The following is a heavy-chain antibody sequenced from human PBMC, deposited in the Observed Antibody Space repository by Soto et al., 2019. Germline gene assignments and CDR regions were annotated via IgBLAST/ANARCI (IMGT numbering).Heavy chain of an antibody. J-gene: IGHJ5*02. Sequence: GGSLRLSCAASGFTFRDFTMNWVRQAPGKGLEWVSSISSSGTFKYYADSLGGRFTISRDNAKNSLYLQLNSLRGEDAAIYYCARDDLYDSTGYDSWGQGTLVTVSS. V-gene: IGHV3-21*01. D-gene: IGHD3-22*01. CDR1: GFTFRDFT. CDR2: ISSSGTFK. CDR3: ARDDLYDSTGYDS.